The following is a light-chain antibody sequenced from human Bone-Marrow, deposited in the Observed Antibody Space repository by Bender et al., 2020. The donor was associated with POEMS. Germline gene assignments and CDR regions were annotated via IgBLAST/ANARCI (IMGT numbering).Light chain of an antibody. CDR1: SIGSKS. CDR3: QVWDSSSDPVV. Sequence: ARISCGGNSIGSKSVHWYQQKPGQAPVLVVNDDSDRPSGIPERFSGSNSGNTATLTISRVEAGDEADYYCQVWDSSSDPVVFGGGTKLTVL. CDR2: DDS. V-gene: IGLV3-21*02. J-gene: IGLJ2*01.